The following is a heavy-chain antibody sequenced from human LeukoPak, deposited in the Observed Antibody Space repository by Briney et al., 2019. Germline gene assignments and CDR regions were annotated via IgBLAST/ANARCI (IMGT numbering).Heavy chain of an antibody. J-gene: IGHJ3*02. CDR3: ARGTMQAAFDI. D-gene: IGHD4/OR15-4a*01. CDR2: IYYSGST. CDR1: GGSISSGGYY. V-gene: IGHV4-31*03. Sequence: PSETLSLTCTVSGGSISSGGYYWSWICQHPGKGLEWIGYIYYSGSTYYNPSLKSRVTISVDTSKNQFSLKLSSVTAADTAVYYCARGTMQAAFDIWGQGTMVTVSS.